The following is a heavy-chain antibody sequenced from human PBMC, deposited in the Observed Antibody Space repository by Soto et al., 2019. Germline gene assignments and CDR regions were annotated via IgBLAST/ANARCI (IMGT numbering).Heavy chain of an antibody. CDR3: ARGDGHGSSGVYYYSGMDV. CDR1: GFTFTNYF. CDR2: ISPYDGST. D-gene: IGHD6-25*01. Sequence: QVQLVQSGAEVKKPGDSVKVSCKASGFTFTNYFFHLVRQAPRQGLEWMGIISPYDGSTNYVQSLQGSVTMTSDTSTSTVYMELSSLRSEDTAVYYWARGDGHGSSGVYYYSGMDVWGHGTTVTVYS. V-gene: IGHV1-46*01. J-gene: IGHJ6*02.